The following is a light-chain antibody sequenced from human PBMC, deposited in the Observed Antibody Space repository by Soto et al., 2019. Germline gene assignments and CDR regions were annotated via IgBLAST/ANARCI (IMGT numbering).Light chain of an antibody. J-gene: IGLJ2*01. CDR2: EGS. Sequence: QSVLTQPASVSGSPGQSITISCTGTTSNVGSYNLVSWYQHHPGKAPKLVIYEGSKRPSGVSNRFSGSKSGNTASLTISGLQAEDEADYYCSSYTSSSTVVFGGGTKLTVL. CDR3: SSYTSSSTVV. V-gene: IGLV2-14*02. CDR1: TSNVGSYNL.